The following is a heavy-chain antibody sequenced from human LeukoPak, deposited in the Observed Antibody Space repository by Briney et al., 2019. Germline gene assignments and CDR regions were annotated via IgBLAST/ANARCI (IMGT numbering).Heavy chain of an antibody. J-gene: IGHJ3*02. CDR2: INDSGGNT. Sequence: GGSLRLSCAASGFTFSSYAMSWVRQAPGKGLEWVSTINDSGGNTYYTDSVKGRFAISRDNSKNTLYLHMNSLRAEDTALYYCVSFAPYDAFDIWDQGTMVTVSS. CDR3: VSFAPYDAFDI. V-gene: IGHV3-23*01. CDR1: GFTFSSYA.